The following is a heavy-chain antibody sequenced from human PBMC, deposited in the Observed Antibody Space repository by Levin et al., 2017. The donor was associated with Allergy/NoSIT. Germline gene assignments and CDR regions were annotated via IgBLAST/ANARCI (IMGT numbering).Heavy chain of an antibody. CDR3: AKGHTSRFDP. J-gene: IGHJ5*02. CDR1: GFTFSSYA. D-gene: IGHD6-6*01. Sequence: GGSLRLSCAASGFTFSSYAMSWVRQAPGKGLEWVSAISDTGGSTYYADSVKGRFTISRDNSKNTLYLQMNSLRAEDTAVYYCAKGHTSRFDPWGQGTLVTVSS. CDR2: ISDTGGST. V-gene: IGHV3-23*01.